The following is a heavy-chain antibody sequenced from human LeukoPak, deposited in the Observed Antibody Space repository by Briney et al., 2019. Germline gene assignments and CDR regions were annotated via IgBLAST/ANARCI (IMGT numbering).Heavy chain of an antibody. CDR3: AREKSYGYDNYFDY. CDR1: GGSISSYY. D-gene: IGHD5-18*01. Sequence: SETLSLTCTVSGGSISSYYWSWIRQPPGKGLEWIGYIYYSGSTNYNPSLKSRVTISVDTSKNQFSLKLSSVTAADTAVYYRAREKSYGYDNYFDYWGQGTLVTVSS. J-gene: IGHJ4*02. CDR2: IYYSGST. V-gene: IGHV4-59*12.